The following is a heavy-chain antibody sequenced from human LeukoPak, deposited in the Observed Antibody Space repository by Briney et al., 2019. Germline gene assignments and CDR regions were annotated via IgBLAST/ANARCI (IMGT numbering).Heavy chain of an antibody. CDR3: ARDLWNFYDDSGYYRDFDS. D-gene: IGHD3-22*01. CDR2: IGSYGGDT. Sequence: GASVKVSCKASGYTFTGYYMHWVRQAPGQGLEWMGWIGSYGGDTYYAQKFQGRVTVTTDTSTSTVYMELRSLRSDDTAVYYCARDLWNFYDDSGYYRDFDSWGQGTLVTVSS. J-gene: IGHJ5*01. CDR1: GYTFTGYY. V-gene: IGHV1-18*04.